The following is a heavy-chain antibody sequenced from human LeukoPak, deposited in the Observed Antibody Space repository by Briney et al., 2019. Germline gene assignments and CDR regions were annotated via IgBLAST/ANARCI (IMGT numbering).Heavy chain of an antibody. Sequence: PSQTLSLTCTVSGDSISSGSYYWSWIRQPAGKGLEWNRRIYTSGSTNYNPSIKSRVTISVDTSKKQFSLKLSSVTAEDTAVYYCAGYDYVWGSYRRDDWGQGTLVTVSS. V-gene: IGHV4-61*02. CDR3: AGYDYVWGSYRRDD. CDR1: GDSISSGSYY. J-gene: IGHJ4*01. D-gene: IGHD3-16*02. CDR2: IYTSGST.